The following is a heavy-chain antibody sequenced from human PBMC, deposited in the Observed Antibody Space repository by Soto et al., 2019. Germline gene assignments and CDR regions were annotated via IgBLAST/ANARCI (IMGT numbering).Heavy chain of an antibody. CDR1: GFTFSNYA. Sequence: GGLLRLSCAASGFTFSNYAMHWVRQAPGKGLEWVAVISYDGRNKYYADSVKGRFTISRDNSKNTLYLQVNSLRADDTAVYHCARNGSGNYYHFDYWGQGTLVTVSS. D-gene: IGHD3-10*01. V-gene: IGHV3-30*04. CDR3: ARNGSGNYYHFDY. J-gene: IGHJ4*02. CDR2: ISYDGRNK.